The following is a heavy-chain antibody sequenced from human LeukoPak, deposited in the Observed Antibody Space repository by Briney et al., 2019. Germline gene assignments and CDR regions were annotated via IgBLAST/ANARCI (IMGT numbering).Heavy chain of an antibody. CDR2: IYYSGSN. J-gene: IGHJ6*02. Sequence: SETLSLTCTVSGGSISSSSYHWGWIRQPPGKGLEWVGSIYYSGSNYYNPSLKSRVTISVDTSKNQFSLKLSSVTAADTAVYYCATLGLPGAYYYYYGVDVWGQGTTVTVSS. CDR1: GGSISSSSYH. CDR3: ATLGLPGAYYYYYGVDV. V-gene: IGHV4-39*01. D-gene: IGHD2-2*01.